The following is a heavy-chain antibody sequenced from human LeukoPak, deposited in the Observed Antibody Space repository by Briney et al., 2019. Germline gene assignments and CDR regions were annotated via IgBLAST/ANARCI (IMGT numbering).Heavy chain of an antibody. CDR2: ISGAGTTT. V-gene: IGHV3-23*01. CDR1: GLAFSRYA. Sequence: GGSLRLSCAASGLAFSRYAMSWVRQAPGKGLEWVSGISGAGTTTYYADSVKGRFTISRDNSEKTLSLQMNSLRAEDTALYYCAKGSDYGDYIFNCWGQGTQVTVSS. J-gene: IGHJ4*02. D-gene: IGHD4-17*01. CDR3: AKGSDYGDYIFNC.